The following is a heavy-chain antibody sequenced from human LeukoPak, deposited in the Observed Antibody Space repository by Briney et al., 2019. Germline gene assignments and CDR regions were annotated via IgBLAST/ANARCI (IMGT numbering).Heavy chain of an antibody. CDR3: ARGGGYDSGYFDY. CDR1: GGSISSYY. V-gene: IGHV4-59*01. CDR2: IYYSGST. J-gene: IGHJ4*02. Sequence: SETLSLTCTVSGGSISSYYWSWIRQPPGKGLEWIGYIYYSGSTNYNPSLKSRATISVDTSKNQFSLKLSSVTAADTAVYYCARGGGYDSGYFDYWGQGTLVTVSS. D-gene: IGHD5-12*01.